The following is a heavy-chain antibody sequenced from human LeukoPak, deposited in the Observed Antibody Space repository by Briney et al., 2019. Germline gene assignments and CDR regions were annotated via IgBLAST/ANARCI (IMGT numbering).Heavy chain of an antibody. Sequence: SQTLSLTCTVSGGSISSGGHYWSWIRQHPGKGLEWIGYIYYSGSTYYTPSLKSRVTISVDTSKNQFSLKLSSVTAADTAVYYCARVAMGYYGSGSYRWFDPWGQGTLVTVSS. CDR3: ARVAMGYYGSGSYRWFDP. CDR2: IYYSGST. CDR1: GGSISSGGHY. D-gene: IGHD3-10*01. V-gene: IGHV4-31*03. J-gene: IGHJ5*02.